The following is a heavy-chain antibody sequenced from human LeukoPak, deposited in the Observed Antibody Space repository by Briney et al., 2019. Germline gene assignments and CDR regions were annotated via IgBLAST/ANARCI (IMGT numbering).Heavy chain of an antibody. D-gene: IGHD4-17*01. CDR1: GGTFSSYA. CDR3: ARGPFTVTTLGYFDY. V-gene: IGHV1-69*01. CDR2: IIPIFGTA. Sequence: SVKVSYKASGGTFSSYAIGWVRQAPGQGLEWMGGIIPIFGTANNAQKFQGRVTITADESTSTAYMELSSLRSEDTAVYYCARGPFTVTTLGYFDYWGQGTLVTVSS. J-gene: IGHJ4*02.